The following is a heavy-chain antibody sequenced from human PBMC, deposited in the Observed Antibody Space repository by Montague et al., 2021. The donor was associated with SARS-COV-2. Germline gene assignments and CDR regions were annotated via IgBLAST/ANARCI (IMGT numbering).Heavy chain of an antibody. CDR1: GGSISSGGYY. D-gene: IGHD3-22*01. CDR2: IYYSGST. Sequence: LSLTCTVSGGSISSGGYYWSWIRQHPGKGLEWIGYIYYSGSTYYNPSLKSRVTISVGTSKNQFSLKLSSVTAADTAVYYCARAATITMIVVVIDAFDIWGQGTMVTVSS. J-gene: IGHJ3*02. V-gene: IGHV4-31*03. CDR3: ARAATITMIVVVIDAFDI.